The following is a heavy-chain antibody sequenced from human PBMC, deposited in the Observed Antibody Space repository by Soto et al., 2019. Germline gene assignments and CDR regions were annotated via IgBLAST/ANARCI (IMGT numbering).Heavy chain of an antibody. Sequence: SETLSLTCTVSGGSISSYYWSWIRQPPGKGLEWIGYIYYSGSTNYNPSLKSRVTISVDTSKNQFSLKLSSVTAADTAVYYCARRYGGSLDHWGQGTLVTVSS. CDR2: IYYSGST. D-gene: IGHD3-10*01. V-gene: IGHV4-59*08. CDR3: ARRYGGSLDH. CDR1: GGSISSYY. J-gene: IGHJ4*02.